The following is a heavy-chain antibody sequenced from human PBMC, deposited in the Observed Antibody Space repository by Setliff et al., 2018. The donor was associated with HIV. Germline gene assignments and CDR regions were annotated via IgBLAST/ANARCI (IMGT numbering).Heavy chain of an antibody. CDR3: ATKVYCTNGVCLDAFDI. CDR1: GYTFTGYF. CDR2: IIPNSAGT. J-gene: IGHJ3*02. V-gene: IGHV1-2*06. D-gene: IGHD2-8*01. Sequence: ASVKVSCKASGYTFTGYFIHWVRQAPGQGLEWMGRIIPNSAGTNYAQKFQGRVTMTRDTSISTAYMELSRLRSGDTAVYYCATKVYCTNGVCLDAFDIWGQGTMVTVSS.